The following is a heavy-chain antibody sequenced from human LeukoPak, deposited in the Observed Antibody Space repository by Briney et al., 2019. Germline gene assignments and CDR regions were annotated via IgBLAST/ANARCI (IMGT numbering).Heavy chain of an antibody. CDR2: ISGSGVSGAGT. D-gene: IGHD1-26*01. Sequence: GGSLRLSCVASGFTFISYAMSWVRQAPGKGLEWVSGISGSGVSGAGTYYADSVKGRFTISRDNSKNTLYLQMNSLRAEDTAEYYCTKDRWELPKRNYMDVWGKGTTVTVSS. CDR3: TKDRWELPKRNYMDV. CDR1: GFTFISYA. V-gene: IGHV3-23*01. J-gene: IGHJ6*03.